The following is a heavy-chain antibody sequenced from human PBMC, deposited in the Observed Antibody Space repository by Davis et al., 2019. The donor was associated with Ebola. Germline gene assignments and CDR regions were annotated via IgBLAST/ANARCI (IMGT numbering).Heavy chain of an antibody. CDR3: ATLCSSTSCSTNN. J-gene: IGHJ4*02. D-gene: IGHD2-2*02. CDR2: IGSRALGFAT. CDR1: GLIFTGSS. V-gene: IGHV3-73*01. Sequence: PGGSLRLSCAASGLIFTGSSIHWVRQASGKGLEWVGRIGSRALGFATAYAAPVKGRFSISRDDSSNTALLLMNDLKTEDTAVYYCATLCSSTSCSTNNWGQGTLVTVSS.